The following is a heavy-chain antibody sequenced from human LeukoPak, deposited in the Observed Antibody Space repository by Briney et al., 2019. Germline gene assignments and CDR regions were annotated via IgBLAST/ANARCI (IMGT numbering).Heavy chain of an antibody. CDR2: IYPGDSDT. CDR3: ARISGDSSGYYYGWFDP. Sequence: NPGESLKISCKGSGYSFTSYWIGWVRQMPGKGLEWMGIIYPGDSDTSYSPSLQGQVTISADKSISTAYLQWSSLKASDTAMYYCARISGDSSGYYYGWFDPWGQGTLVTVSS. D-gene: IGHD3-22*01. J-gene: IGHJ5*02. CDR1: GYSFTSYW. V-gene: IGHV5-51*01.